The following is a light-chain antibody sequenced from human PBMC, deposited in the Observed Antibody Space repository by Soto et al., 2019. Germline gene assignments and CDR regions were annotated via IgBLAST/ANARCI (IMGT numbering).Light chain of an antibody. Sequence: EIVLTQSPGTLSLSPLDRATLSCQASQSVSRSYLGWYPKKPGQAPRLLIYGASNSATGRPARFSGSGSGTAYTLTISSLEPEDFAAYYCQQRSNWHPSTFGQGTRLEIK. CDR1: QSVSRSY. CDR2: GAS. J-gene: IGKJ5*01. V-gene: IGKV3D-20*02. CDR3: QQRSNWHPST.